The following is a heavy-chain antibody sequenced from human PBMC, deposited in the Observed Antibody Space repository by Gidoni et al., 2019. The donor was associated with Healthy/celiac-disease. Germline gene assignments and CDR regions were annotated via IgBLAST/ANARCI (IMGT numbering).Heavy chain of an antibody. CDR3: ARTDSSSWYYYFDY. V-gene: IGHV3-7*05. D-gene: IGHD6-13*01. CDR2: IKQDGSEK. CDR1: RFTFSCYW. Sequence: EVQLVESGGGLVQPGGSLRLSCAASRFTFSCYWMNWVRQAPGKGLEWLANIKQDGSEKYYVDSVKGRFTISRDNAKNSLYLQMNSLRAEDTAVYYCARTDSSSWYYYFDYWGQGTLVTVSS. J-gene: IGHJ4*02.